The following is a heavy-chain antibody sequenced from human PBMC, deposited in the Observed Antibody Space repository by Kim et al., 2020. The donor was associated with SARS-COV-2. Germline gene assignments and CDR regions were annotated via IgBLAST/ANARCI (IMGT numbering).Heavy chain of an antibody. CDR1: GFTFNAYG. CDR2: ITCNGSHK. D-gene: IGHD1-26*01. V-gene: IGHV3-30*03. J-gene: IGHJ4*02. Sequence: GGSLRLSCAASGFTFNAYGMHWVRQAPGKGLEWVAVITCNGSHKYYVDSVKGRFTISRDNPKNTLYLQMNILRIEDTAVYYCARSFSGSYFGYDYWGQGSLVTVSS. CDR3: ARSFSGSYFGYDY.